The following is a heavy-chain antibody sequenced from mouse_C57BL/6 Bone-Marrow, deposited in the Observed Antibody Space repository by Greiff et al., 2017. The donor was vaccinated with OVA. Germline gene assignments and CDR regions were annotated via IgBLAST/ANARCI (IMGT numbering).Heavy chain of an antibody. CDR1: GFTFSDYY. Sequence: EVKLVESEGGLVQPGSSMKLSCTASGFTFSDYYMAWVRQVPEKGLEWVANINYDGSSTYYLDSLKSRFIISRDNAKNILYLQMSSLKSEDTATYYCARGYYGNMYYFDYWGQGTTLTVSS. CDR2: INYDGSST. V-gene: IGHV5-16*01. CDR3: ARGYYGNMYYFDY. D-gene: IGHD2-1*01. J-gene: IGHJ2*01.